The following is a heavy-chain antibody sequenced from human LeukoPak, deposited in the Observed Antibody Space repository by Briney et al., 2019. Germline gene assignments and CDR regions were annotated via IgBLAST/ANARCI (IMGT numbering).Heavy chain of an antibody. D-gene: IGHD3-3*01. CDR3: ARVSNDFWSGLGAFDI. J-gene: IGHJ3*02. V-gene: IGHV1-18*01. Sequence: ASVKVSCKASGYTFTSYGISWVRQAPGQGLEWMGWISAYNGNTNYAQKFQGRVTITTDESTSTAYMELSSLRSEDTAVYYCARVSNDFWSGLGAFDIWGQGTMVTVSS. CDR1: GYTFTSYG. CDR2: ISAYNGNT.